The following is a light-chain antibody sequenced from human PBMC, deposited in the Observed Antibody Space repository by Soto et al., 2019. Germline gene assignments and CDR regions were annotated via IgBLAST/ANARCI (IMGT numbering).Light chain of an antibody. CDR2: EVS. J-gene: IGLJ1*01. V-gene: IGLV2-14*01. CDR1: SSDVGSYNF. Sequence: QSVLTQPASVSGSPGQSITISCTGTSSDVGSYNFVSWYQQLPGKAPKLMIYEVSNRPSGVSNRFSGSKSGNTASLTISGLQAEDEADYYCSSYTTSSNDVFGCGTQF. CDR3: SSYTTSSNDV.